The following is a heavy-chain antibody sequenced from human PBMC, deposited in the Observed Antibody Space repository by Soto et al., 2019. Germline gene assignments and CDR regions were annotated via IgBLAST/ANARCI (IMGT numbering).Heavy chain of an antibody. CDR2: IIPIFGTA. V-gene: IGHV1-69*13. CDR1: GGTFSSYS. CDR3: ARDQGLVPAAIMVYYYGMDV. J-gene: IGHJ6*02. D-gene: IGHD2-2*02. Sequence: SVNVSCKSSGGTFSSYSISWGRQAPGQGLECMGGIIPIFGTANYAQKFQGRVTITADESTSTAYMELSSLRSEDTAVYYCARDQGLVPAAIMVYYYGMDVWGQGTTVTVSS.